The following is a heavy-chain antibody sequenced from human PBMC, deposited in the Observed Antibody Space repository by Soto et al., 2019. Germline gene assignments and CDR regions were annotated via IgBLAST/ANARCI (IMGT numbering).Heavy chain of an antibody. D-gene: IGHD2-2*02. CDR1: GFDFNKYA. J-gene: IGHJ4*02. Sequence: GVSLRLSWAAFGFDFNKYAMTWVRQAPGKGLRWVSSITSNGDSTYYADSVKGRFTTSRDNSKNTLYLQMNSLRADDTAVFYCPKDSPSYTTSPFYLDSWGQGTLVTVS. CDR3: PKDSPSYTTSPFYLDS. CDR2: ITSNGDST. V-gene: IGHV3-23*01.